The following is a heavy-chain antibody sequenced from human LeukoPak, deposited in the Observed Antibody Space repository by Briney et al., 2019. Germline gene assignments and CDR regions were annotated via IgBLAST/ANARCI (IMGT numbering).Heavy chain of an antibody. Sequence: SETLSLTCAVSGYSISSGYYWGWIRQPPGKGLEWIGSIYHSGSTYYNPSLKSRVTISVDTSKNQFSLKLSSVTAADTAVYYCARVARGYSYGDWYFDYWGQGTLVTVSS. J-gene: IGHJ4*02. CDR2: IYHSGST. V-gene: IGHV4-38-2*01. CDR3: ARVARGYSYGDWYFDY. CDR1: GYSISSGYY. D-gene: IGHD5-18*01.